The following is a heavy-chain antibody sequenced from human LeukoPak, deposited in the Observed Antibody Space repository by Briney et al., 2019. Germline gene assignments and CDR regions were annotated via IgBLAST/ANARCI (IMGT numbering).Heavy chain of an antibody. CDR1: GLTFDNAW. CDR3: VTYGLMILFRGIRYFDH. D-gene: IGHD3-10*01. J-gene: IGHJ4*02. Sequence: PGGSLRLSCVASGLTFDNAWMSWVRQAPGKGLEWVGRIKSKTDGGSREYAAPVKGRFTISRDDSKNTLYLQMNSLKNEDTAVYYRVTYGLMILFRGIRYFDHWGQGTLVTVSS. V-gene: IGHV3-15*01. CDR2: IKSKTDGGSR.